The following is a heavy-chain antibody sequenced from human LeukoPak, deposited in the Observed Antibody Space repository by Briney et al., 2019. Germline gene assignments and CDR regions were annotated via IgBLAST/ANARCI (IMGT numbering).Heavy chain of an antibody. CDR3: ARETERWLQSPAFQF. Sequence: PSETLSLTCTVSGGSISNGDYYWSWIRQPPGKGLEWIGYIYYSGSTYYNPSLKSRVTISVDTSKNQFSLKLSSVTAADTAVYYCARETERWLQSPAFQFWGQGTMVTVSS. J-gene: IGHJ3*01. D-gene: IGHD5-24*01. CDR2: IYYSGST. V-gene: IGHV4-30-4*01. CDR1: GGSISNGDYY.